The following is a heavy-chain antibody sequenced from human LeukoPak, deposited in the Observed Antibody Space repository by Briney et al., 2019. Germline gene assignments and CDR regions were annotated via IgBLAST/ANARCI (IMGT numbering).Heavy chain of an antibody. Sequence: ASVKVSCKASGYTFTGYYMHWVRQAPGQGLEWMGWINPNSGGTNYAQKFQGRDTMTRDTSISTAYMELSRLRSDDTAVYYCARDHARVWFGEQKAEYFQHWGQGTLVTVSS. D-gene: IGHD3-10*01. CDR3: ARDHARVWFGEQKAEYFQH. CDR1: GYTFTGYY. V-gene: IGHV1-2*02. J-gene: IGHJ1*01. CDR2: INPNSGGT.